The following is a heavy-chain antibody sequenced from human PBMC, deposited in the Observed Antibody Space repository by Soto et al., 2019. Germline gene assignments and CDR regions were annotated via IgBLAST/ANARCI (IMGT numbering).Heavy chain of an antibody. CDR2: IRSKALSYAT. D-gene: IGHD1-1*01. Sequence: EVQLVESGGGLVQPGGSLKLSCAASGFTFSDSAMHWVRQASGKGLEWVGRIRSKALSYATAYAASVQGRFTISRDDSENTGYLQMNSLKTEDTAVYYCLRASWNYYYYGMDIWGQGTTVTVSS. V-gene: IGHV3-73*02. CDR1: GFTFSDSA. CDR3: LRASWNYYYYGMDI. J-gene: IGHJ6*02.